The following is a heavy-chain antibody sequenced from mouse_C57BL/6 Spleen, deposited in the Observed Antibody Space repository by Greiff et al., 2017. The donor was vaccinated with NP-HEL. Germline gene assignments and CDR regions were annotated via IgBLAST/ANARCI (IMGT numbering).Heavy chain of an antibody. CDR2: IDPENGDT. J-gene: IGHJ1*03. CDR3: TKGYEYWYFDV. D-gene: IGHD2-2*01. Sequence: EVKLQESGAELVRPGASVKLSCTASGFNIKDDYMHWVKQRPEQGLEWIGWIDPENGDTEYASKFQGKATITADTSSNTAYLQLSSLTSEDTAVYYCTKGYEYWYFDVWGTGTTVTVSS. V-gene: IGHV14-4*01. CDR1: GFNIKDDY.